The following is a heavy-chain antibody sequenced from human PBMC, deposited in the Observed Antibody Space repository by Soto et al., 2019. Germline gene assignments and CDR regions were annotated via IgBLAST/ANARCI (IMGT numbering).Heavy chain of an antibody. CDR3: ARLRSSWSHAFDI. D-gene: IGHD6-13*01. CDR2: ITGSGSI. Sequence: PGGALRLSCAAPGCTFSDYYMSWVRPASGKGLECVSYITGSGSIYYADSVKGRSTISRDNAKNSLYLQMNSLRAEDTAVYYCARLRSSWSHAFDIWGQGTKVTVSS. CDR1: GCTFSDYY. J-gene: IGHJ3*02. V-gene: IGHV3-11*01.